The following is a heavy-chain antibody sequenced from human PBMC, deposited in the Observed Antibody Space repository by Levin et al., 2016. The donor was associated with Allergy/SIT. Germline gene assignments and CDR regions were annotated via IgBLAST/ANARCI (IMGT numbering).Heavy chain of an antibody. V-gene: IGHV3-30*04. J-gene: IGHJ6*02. Sequence: GESLKISCAASGFTFSSYAMHWVRQAPGKGLEWVAVISYDGSNKYYADSVKGRFTISRDNSKNTLYLQMNSLRAEDTAVYYCARDLVTGEDYYYYGMDVWGQGTTVTVSS. CDR2: ISYDGSNK. CDR1: GFTFSSYA. CDR3: ARDLVTGEDYYYYGMDV. D-gene: IGHD4-11*01.